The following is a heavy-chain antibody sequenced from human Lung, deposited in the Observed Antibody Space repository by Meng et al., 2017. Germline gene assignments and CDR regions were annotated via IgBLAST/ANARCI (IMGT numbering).Heavy chain of an antibody. Sequence: QVQLQQWGAGLLKPSETLSLTCVVSGGSFSDYYWSWIRQPPGKGLEWIGEINHSGSTYNPSLESRATISVDTSQNNLSLKLSSVTAADSAVYYCARGPTTMAHDFDYWGQGTLVTVSS. D-gene: IGHD4-11*01. J-gene: IGHJ4*02. CDR2: INHSGST. CDR1: GGSFSDYY. V-gene: IGHV4-34*01. CDR3: ARGPTTMAHDFDY.